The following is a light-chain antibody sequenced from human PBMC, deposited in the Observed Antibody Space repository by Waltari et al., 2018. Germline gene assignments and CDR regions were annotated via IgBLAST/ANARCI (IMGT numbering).Light chain of an antibody. CDR1: QSLSNNY. J-gene: IGKJ4*01. V-gene: IGKV3-20*01. Sequence: EIVLTQSPGTLSLSPGERASLSCRASQSLSNNYVAWYQHKPGQAPRLLIFDASRRATGIPDRFSGSGSGTDFTLTISSLEPEDFAVHYCQKYGSTPRPFGGGTKVEIK. CDR2: DAS. CDR3: QKYGSTPRP.